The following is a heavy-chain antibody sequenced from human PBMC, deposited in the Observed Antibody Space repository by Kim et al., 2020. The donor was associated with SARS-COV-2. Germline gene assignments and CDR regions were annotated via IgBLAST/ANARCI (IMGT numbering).Heavy chain of an antibody. CDR3: ARGGYYDTSNGDYYYYGMDV. CDR2: INAGNGNT. V-gene: IGHV1-3*01. J-gene: IGHJ6*02. D-gene: IGHD3-9*01. CDR1: GYTFTSYA. Sequence: ASVKVSCKASGYTFTSYAMHWVRQAPGQRLEWMGWINAGNGNTKYSQKFQGRVTITRDTSASTAYMELSSLRSEDTAVYYCARGGYYDTSNGDYYYYGMDVWGQGTTVTVSS.